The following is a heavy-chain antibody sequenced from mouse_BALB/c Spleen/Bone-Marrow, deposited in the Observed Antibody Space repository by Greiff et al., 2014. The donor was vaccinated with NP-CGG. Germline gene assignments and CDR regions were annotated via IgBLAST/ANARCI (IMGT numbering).Heavy chain of an antibody. J-gene: IGHJ3*01. V-gene: IGHV1-18*01. CDR2: INPNNGGT. D-gene: IGHD3-3*01. Sequence: DVKLQESGPELVKPGASVRISCKTSGYTFTEYTIHWVKQSHGKSLEWIGVINPNNGGTNYNQKFKGKATLTVEKSSTTAYMELRSLTSDDSAVYYCARGRGAYWGQGTLVTVSA. CDR3: ARGRGAY. CDR1: GYTFTEYT.